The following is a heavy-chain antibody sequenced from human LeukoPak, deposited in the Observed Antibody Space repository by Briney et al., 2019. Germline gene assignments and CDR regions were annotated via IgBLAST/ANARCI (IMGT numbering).Heavy chain of an antibody. D-gene: IGHD3-22*01. V-gene: IGHV3-7*03. CDR1: GFTFSTYW. J-gene: IGHJ4*02. CDR3: AREAPDQTYYYDSSGHTGYFDY. Sequence: PGGSLRLSCAASGFTFSTYWMNWVRQAPGEGLEWVANIKQDGSEKYYVDSVKGRFTISRDNAKSSLYLQMNSLRAEHTAVYYCAREAPDQTYYYDSSGHTGYFDYWGQGTLVTVSS. CDR2: IKQDGSEK.